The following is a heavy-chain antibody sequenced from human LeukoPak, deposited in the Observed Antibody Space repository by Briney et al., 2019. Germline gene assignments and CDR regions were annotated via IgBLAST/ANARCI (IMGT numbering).Heavy chain of an antibody. CDR1: GFTFGDYA. Sequence: GGSLRLSCTASGFTFGDYAMSWVRQAPGKGLEWVAFIRYDGSNKYYAESVKGRFTISRDNSKNTLYLQMNSLRAEDTAVYYCAKSSGGLPRDYFDYWGQGTLVTVSS. D-gene: IGHD1-26*01. V-gene: IGHV3-30*02. J-gene: IGHJ4*02. CDR3: AKSSGGLPRDYFDY. CDR2: IRYDGSNK.